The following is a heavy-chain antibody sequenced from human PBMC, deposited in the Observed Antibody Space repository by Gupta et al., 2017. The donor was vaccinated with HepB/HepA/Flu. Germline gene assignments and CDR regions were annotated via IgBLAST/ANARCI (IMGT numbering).Heavy chain of an antibody. V-gene: IGHV3-74*03. CDR1: GFTFNW. CDR2: INSDGSDT. CDR3: VGYCPSGSCPEFVY. J-gene: IGHJ4*02. Sequence: EVLMTESGGGLVQPGGSVRLSCAASGFTFNWQHWVCQAPGKGLVWVSRINSDGSDTAYADSVKGRFTISRDNAKNTLYLQMNSLRAEDTAVYYCVGYCPSGSCPEFVYWGQGARGTVSS. D-gene: IGHD2-8*01.